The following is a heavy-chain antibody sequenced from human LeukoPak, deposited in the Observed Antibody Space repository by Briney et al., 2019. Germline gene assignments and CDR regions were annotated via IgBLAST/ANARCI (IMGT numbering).Heavy chain of an antibody. J-gene: IGHJ4*02. CDR1: GFTFSSYW. CDR3: ARDEGYYYDSSGYYLFDY. Sequence: GGSLRLSCAASGFTFSSYWMSWVRQAPGKGLEWVANIKQEGSEKYYVDSVKGRFTISRDNAKNSLYLQMNSLRAEDTAVYYCARDEGYYYDSSGYYLFDYWGQGTLVTVSS. D-gene: IGHD3-22*01. CDR2: IKQEGSEK. V-gene: IGHV3-7*01.